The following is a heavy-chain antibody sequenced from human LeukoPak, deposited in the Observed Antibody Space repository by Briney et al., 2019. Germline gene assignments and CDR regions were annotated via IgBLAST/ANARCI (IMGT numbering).Heavy chain of an antibody. CDR2: IRYDGSNK. CDR1: GFTFSSYG. CDR3: AKERDTAMVTIDY. V-gene: IGHV3-30*02. D-gene: IGHD5-18*01. Sequence: GGSLRLSCAASGFTFSSYGMHWVRQAPGKGLEWAAFIRYDGSNKYYADSVKGRFTISRDNSKNTLYLQMNSLRAEDAAVYYCAKERDTAMVTIDYWGQGTLVTVSS. J-gene: IGHJ4*02.